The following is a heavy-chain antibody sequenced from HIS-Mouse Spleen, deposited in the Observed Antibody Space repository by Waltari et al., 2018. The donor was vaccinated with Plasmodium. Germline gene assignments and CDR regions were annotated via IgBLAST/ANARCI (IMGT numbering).Heavy chain of an antibody. CDR3: ARTIAVVGTGDALDI. J-gene: IGHJ3*02. Sequence: EVQLVESGGGLVQPGGSLRLSCAASGLTFRSYWMHWVRQAPGKGLVWVSRINSDGSSTRYADSVKGRFTISRDNAKNTLYLQMNSLRAEDTAVYYCARTIAVVGTGDALDIWGQGTMVTVSS. CDR2: INSDGSST. V-gene: IGHV3-74*01. D-gene: IGHD6-13*01. CDR1: GLTFRSYW.